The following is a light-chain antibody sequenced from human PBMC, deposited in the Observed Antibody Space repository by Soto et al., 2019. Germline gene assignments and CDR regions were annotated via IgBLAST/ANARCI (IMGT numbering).Light chain of an antibody. CDR1: SSDVGSYNL. J-gene: IGLJ1*01. CDR2: EGS. Sequence: QSALTRSASVSGSPGQSITISCTGTSSDVGSYNLVSWYQQHPGKAPKLMIYEGSKRPSGVSNRFSGSKSGNTASLTISGLQAEDEAYYFCCSYAGSSTFVFGTGTKLTVL. V-gene: IGLV2-23*01. CDR3: CSYAGSSTFV.